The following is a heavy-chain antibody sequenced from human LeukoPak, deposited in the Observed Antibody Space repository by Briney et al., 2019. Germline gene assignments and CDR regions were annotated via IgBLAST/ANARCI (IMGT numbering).Heavy chain of an antibody. CDR3: ARGQPGITTAGNFDY. CDR1: GGTFSSYA. D-gene: IGHD1-20*01. J-gene: IGHJ4*02. CDR2: IIPILGIA. V-gene: IGHV1-69*04. Sequence: SVKVSCKASGGTFSSYAISWVRQAPGQGLEWMGRIIPILGIANYAQKFQGRVTITADKSTSTAYMELSSLRSEDTAVYYCARGQPGITTAGNFDYWGQGTLVTVSS.